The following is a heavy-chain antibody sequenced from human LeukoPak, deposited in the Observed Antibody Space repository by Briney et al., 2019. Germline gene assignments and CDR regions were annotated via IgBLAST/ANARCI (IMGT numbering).Heavy chain of an antibody. D-gene: IGHD6-25*01. J-gene: IGHJ6*03. CDR1: GFTFSSYS. CDR3: ARFAAGGSYYYYMDV. V-gene: IGHV3-48*01. CDR2: ISTGSGTI. Sequence: GGSLRLSCAASGFTFSSYSMNWVRQAPGKRLEWVSYISTGSGTISYADSVKGRFTISRDNAKNSLYLQMNSLRADDTAVYYCARFAAGGSYYYYMDVWGKGTTVTVSS.